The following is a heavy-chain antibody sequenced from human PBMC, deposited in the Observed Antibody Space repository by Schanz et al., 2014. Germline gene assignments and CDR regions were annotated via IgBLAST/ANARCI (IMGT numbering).Heavy chain of an antibody. J-gene: IGHJ3*02. V-gene: IGHV3-66*01. CDR2: IYSDGST. Sequence: EVQLVESGGDLVQPGGSLRLSCAASGITVSSNYMSWVRQAPGKGLEWVSVIYSDGSTYYADSVKGRFTISRDNSNNTMYLQMNSLRAEDTAVYYCARTPTWLGALDIRGQGTMVTVSS. CDR3: ARTPTWLGALDI. D-gene: IGHD3-22*01. CDR1: GITVSSNY.